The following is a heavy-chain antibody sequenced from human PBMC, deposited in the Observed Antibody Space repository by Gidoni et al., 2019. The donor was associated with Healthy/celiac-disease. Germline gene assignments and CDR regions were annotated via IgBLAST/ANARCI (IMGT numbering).Heavy chain of an antibody. CDR2: ISWNSGSI. V-gene: IGHV3-9*01. CDR3: AKDHLAYSSGWYYYYYGMDV. Sequence: EVQLVESGGGLVQPGRSLRLSCAASGFTFDDYAMPWFRQAPGKGLAWVSGISWNSGSIGYADYVKSRFTISRDNAKNAMYMQMNSLRAEDTALYYCAKDHLAYSSGWYYYYYGMDVWGQGTTVTVSS. CDR1: GFTFDDYA. D-gene: IGHD6-19*01. J-gene: IGHJ6*02.